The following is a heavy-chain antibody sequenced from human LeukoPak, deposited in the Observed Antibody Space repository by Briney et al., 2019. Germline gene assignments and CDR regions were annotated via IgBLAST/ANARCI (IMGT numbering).Heavy chain of an antibody. CDR3: ARRLLLAAFDI. J-gene: IGHJ3*02. CDR1: GFTVSSNY. D-gene: IGHD3-10*01. V-gene: IGHV3-66*01. Sequence: PGGSLRLSCAASGFTVSSNYMSWVRQAPGKGLEWVSVIYSGGSTYYADSVKGRFTISRDNSKNTLYLQMNSLRAEDRAVYYCARRLLLAAFDIWGQGTMVTVSS. CDR2: IYSGGST.